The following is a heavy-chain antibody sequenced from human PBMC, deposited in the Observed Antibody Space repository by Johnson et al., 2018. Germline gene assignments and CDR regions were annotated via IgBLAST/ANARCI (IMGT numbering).Heavy chain of an antibody. CDR3: AREAAALSFDI. CDR1: GYTFTSYE. D-gene: IGHD6-13*01. CDR2: MNPNSGNT. Sequence: VQLVESGAEVKKPGASVKVSCKASGYTFTSYEINWVRQAPGQGLEWLGWMNPNSGNTGYAQKFRGRVTMTRNTSISTAYMELSSLRSEDTAVYYGAREAAALSFDIWGQGTMVTVSS. J-gene: IGHJ3*02. V-gene: IGHV1-8*01.